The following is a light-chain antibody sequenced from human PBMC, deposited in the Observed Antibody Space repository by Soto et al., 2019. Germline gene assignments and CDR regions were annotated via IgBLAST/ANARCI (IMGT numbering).Light chain of an antibody. CDR2: EVS. CDR3: SSYTSSSTDV. Sequence: ALTQPASVSGSPGQSITISCTGTSSDVGGYNYVSWYQQHPGKAPKLMSYEVSNRHSGVSNRFSGSKSGNTASRTIPWLQADDEADYYCSSYTSSSTDVFGTGTKATVL. V-gene: IGLV2-14*01. CDR1: SSDVGGYNY. J-gene: IGLJ1*01.